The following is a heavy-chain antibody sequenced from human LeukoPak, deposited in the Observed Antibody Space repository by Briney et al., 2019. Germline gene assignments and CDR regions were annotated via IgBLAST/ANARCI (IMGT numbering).Heavy chain of an antibody. D-gene: IGHD2-2*01. CDR1: GFTVSGNY. CDR3: AKGRDKYQLLSKNWFDP. CDR2: IRWNSGSI. J-gene: IGHJ5*02. Sequence: GGSLRLSCAASGFTVSGNYMNWVRQAPGKGLEWVSGIRWNSGSIGYADSVKGRFTISRDNAKNSLYLQMNSLRAEDTALYYCAKGRDKYQLLSKNWFDPWGQGTLVTVSS. V-gene: IGHV3-9*01.